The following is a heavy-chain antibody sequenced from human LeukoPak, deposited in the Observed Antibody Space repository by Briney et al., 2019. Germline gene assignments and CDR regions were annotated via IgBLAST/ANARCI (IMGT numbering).Heavy chain of an antibody. CDR2: ISGSGGSA. Sequence: GGSLRLSCAASGFTFSNYVMNWVRQAPGKGLEWVSAISGSGGSAYYADSVKGRFSISRDNSKNTLDLQMNSLRAEDTAVYYCAKPRSGTGHYYGMDVWGKGTTVTVSS. CDR1: GFTFSNYV. D-gene: IGHD3-3*01. CDR3: AKPRSGTGHYYGMDV. V-gene: IGHV3-23*01. J-gene: IGHJ6*04.